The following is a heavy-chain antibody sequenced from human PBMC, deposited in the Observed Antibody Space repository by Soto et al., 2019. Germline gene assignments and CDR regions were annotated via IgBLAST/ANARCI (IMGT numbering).Heavy chain of an antibody. D-gene: IGHD6-13*01. J-gene: IGHJ5*02. CDR2: ISYDGSNK. CDR3: AGDKWPGIAAAGTGYWFDP. Sequence: VAVISYDGSNKYYADSVKGRFTISRDNSKNTLYLQMNSLRAEDTAVYYCAGDKWPGIAAAGTGYWFDPWGQGTLVTVSS. V-gene: IGHV3-30-3*01.